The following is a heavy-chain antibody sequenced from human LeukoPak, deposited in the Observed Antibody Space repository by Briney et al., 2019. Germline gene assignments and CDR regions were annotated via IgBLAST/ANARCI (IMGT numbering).Heavy chain of an antibody. CDR1: GYTFTSYG. CDR3: ARDAPGRNYGDYRELDY. J-gene: IGHJ4*02. D-gene: IGHD4-17*01. Sequence: ASVKVSCKASGYTFTSYGIGWVRQAPGQGLEWMGWISAHNGNTKNAQKIQGRVTMTTDTSTSTAYMELRSLGSDDTAVYYCARDAPGRNYGDYRELDYWGQGTLVTVSS. V-gene: IGHV1-18*01. CDR2: ISAHNGNT.